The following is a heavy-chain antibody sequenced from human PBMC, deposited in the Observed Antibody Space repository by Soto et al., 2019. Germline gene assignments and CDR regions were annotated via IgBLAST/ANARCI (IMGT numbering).Heavy chain of an antibody. J-gene: IGHJ4*02. CDR3: ARSRAPEASGVLNY. Sequence: SETLSLTCAVYGGSFSGYYWSWIRQPPGKGLEWIGEINHSGSTNYNPSLKSRVTISVDTSKNQFSLKLSSVTAADTAVYYCARSRAPEASGVLNYWGQGTLVTVSS. CDR1: GGSFSGYY. V-gene: IGHV4-34*01. D-gene: IGHD2-8*01. CDR2: INHSGST.